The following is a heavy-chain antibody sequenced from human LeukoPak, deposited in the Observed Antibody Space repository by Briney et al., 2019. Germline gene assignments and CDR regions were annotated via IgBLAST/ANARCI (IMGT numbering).Heavy chain of an antibody. CDR1: GFTSSSYA. J-gene: IGHJ3*02. V-gene: IGHV3-53*01. CDR2: IYSGGST. Sequence: GGSLRLSCAASGFTSSSYAMSWVRQAPGKGLGWVSVIYSGGSTYYADSVKGRFTISRDNSKNTLYLQMNSLRAEDTVVYYCARLMYYYDSSGYNENAFDIWGQGTMVTVSS. D-gene: IGHD3-22*01. CDR3: ARLMYYYDSSGYNENAFDI.